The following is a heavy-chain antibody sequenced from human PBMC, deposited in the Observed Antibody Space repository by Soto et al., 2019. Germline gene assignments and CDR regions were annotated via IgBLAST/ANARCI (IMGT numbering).Heavy chain of an antibody. Sequence: ASVKVSCKASGYTFTSYGFSWVRQAPGQGLEWMGWISAYNGDTNYAQKFQGRVTMTTDTSTSTAYMELRSLTSDDTAVYYCERANKAPTYDYNGREVWGPGTTVNVSS. CDR1: GYTFTSYG. V-gene: IGHV1-18*01. CDR3: ERANKAPTYDYNGREV. CDR2: ISAYNGDT. J-gene: IGHJ6*02. D-gene: IGHD2-8*01.